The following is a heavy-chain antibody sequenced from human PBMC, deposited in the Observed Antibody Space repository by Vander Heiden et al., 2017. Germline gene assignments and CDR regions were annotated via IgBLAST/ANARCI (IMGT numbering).Heavy chain of an antibody. CDR2: IWYDGSNK. Sequence: QVQLVESGGGVVQPGRSQRLSCVVSGFNFSSYGMHGVRQAPGEGLEWVAVIWYDGSNKYYVDSVKGRFTISRDNSKNTLYLQMNSLRVEDTAIYYCARDGLGCSGGSCSFDYWGQGTLVTVSS. CDR3: ARDGLGCSGGSCSFDY. D-gene: IGHD2-15*01. CDR1: GFNFSSYG. V-gene: IGHV3-33*01. J-gene: IGHJ4*02.